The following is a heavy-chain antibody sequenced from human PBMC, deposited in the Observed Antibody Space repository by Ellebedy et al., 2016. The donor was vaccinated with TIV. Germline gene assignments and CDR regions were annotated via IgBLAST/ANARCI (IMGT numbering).Heavy chain of an antibody. CDR2: RNPNSGNT. CDR3: ARGYYYDSSGYPTASLEYYFDS. CDR1: GYTFTSYD. V-gene: IGHV1-8*01. J-gene: IGHJ4*02. Sequence: AASVKVSCKASGYTFTSYDINWVRQATGQGLEGMGGRNPNSGNTGYAQKFQDRVTMTRNTSISTAYMELSSLRAEDTAVYYCARGYYYDSSGYPTASLEYYFDSWGQGTLVSVSS. D-gene: IGHD3-22*01.